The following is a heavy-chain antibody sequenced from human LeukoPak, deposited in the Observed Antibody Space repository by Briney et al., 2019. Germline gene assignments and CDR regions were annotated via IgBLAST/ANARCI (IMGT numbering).Heavy chain of an antibody. CDR2: IYSGGST. V-gene: IGHV3-53*01. CDR1: GFTFSSYA. CDR3: ARDRGEYEWDV. D-gene: IGHD2-2*01. Sequence: GGSLRLSCAASGFTFSSYAMSWVRQAPGKGLEWVSVIYSGGSTYYADSVKGRFTISRDNSKNTLYLQMNSLRAEDTAVYYCARDRGEYEWDVWGKGTTVTVSS. J-gene: IGHJ6*04.